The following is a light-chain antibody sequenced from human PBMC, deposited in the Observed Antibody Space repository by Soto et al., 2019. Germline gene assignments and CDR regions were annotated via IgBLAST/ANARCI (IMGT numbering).Light chain of an antibody. CDR1: QNVLFSSNNNNS. CDR3: QQDCTTPLT. CDR2: GAS. Sequence: DIVMTQSPDSLAVYLGERDTINCTSSQNVLFSSNNNNSVAWYQQKPGQPPKLVISGASTRQRGVPDRFSGSGSGTDFTLTINSLQAEDVAVYYCQQDCTTPLTFGGGTRVDIK. J-gene: IGKJ4*01. V-gene: IGKV4-1*01.